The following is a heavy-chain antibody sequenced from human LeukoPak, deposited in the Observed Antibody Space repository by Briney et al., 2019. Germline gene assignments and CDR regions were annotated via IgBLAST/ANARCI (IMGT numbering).Heavy chain of an antibody. V-gene: IGHV3-23*01. Sequence: GGSLRLSCAASGFTFSSYAMSWVRQAPGKGLEWVSANSGSGGSTYYADSVKGRFTISRDNSKNTLYLQMNSLRAEDTAVYYCARTSSVATHTGYGMDVWGQGTTVTVSS. CDR2: NSGSGGST. CDR3: ARTSSVATHTGYGMDV. J-gene: IGHJ6*02. D-gene: IGHD5-12*01. CDR1: GFTFSSYA.